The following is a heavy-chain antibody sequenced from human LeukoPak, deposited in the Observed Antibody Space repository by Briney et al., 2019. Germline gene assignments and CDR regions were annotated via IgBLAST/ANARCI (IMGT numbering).Heavy chain of an antibody. V-gene: IGHV3-9*01. D-gene: IGHD3-10*01. Sequence: GRSLRLSCAGSGFTFGDYSMHWVRQAPGKGLEWISGIHWTGGIVAYAASVKGRFTISRDNAKNSLYLEMNSLKPEGTALYYCAKLMVGGLTKSPFDSWGQGTLVTVSS. CDR1: GFTFGDYS. CDR3: AKLMVGGLTKSPFDS. J-gene: IGHJ4*02. CDR2: IHWTGGIV.